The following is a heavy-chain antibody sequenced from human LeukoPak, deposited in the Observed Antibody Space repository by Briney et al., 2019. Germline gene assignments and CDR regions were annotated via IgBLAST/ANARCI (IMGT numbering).Heavy chain of an antibody. Sequence: GGSLRLSCAASGFTFSSYGMHWVRQAPGKGLEWVAVISYDGSNKYYADSVKGRFTISRDNSKNTLYLQMNSLRAEDTAVYYCAKAPHYYGSGIGAFDIWGQGTMVTVSS. V-gene: IGHV3-30*18. D-gene: IGHD3-10*01. CDR3: AKAPHYYGSGIGAFDI. CDR1: GFTFSSYG. CDR2: ISYDGSNK. J-gene: IGHJ3*02.